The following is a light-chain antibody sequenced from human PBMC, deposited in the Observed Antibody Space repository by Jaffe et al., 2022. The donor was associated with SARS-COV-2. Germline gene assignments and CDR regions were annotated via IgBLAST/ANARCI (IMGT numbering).Light chain of an antibody. CDR2: GAS. V-gene: IGKV3-20*01. Sequence: EIVLTQSPGTLSLSPGERATLSCRASQYVSMRFSAWYQQKTGQAPRLLIYGASSRATGIPDRFSGSGSGTDFTLTISRLEPEDFAVYYCQQYGSSPQTFGQGTKVEIK. CDR3: QQYGSSPQT. CDR1: QYVSMRF. J-gene: IGKJ1*01.